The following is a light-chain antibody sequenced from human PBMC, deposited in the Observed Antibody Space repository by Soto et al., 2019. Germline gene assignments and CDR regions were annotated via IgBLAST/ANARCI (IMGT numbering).Light chain of an antibody. CDR1: QTIDVY. Sequence: DIQMTQSPSSLSASVGDRVSITCRASQTIDVYLNWYLQKPGRAPQLLIYAASKLQGGVPSRFSGSGSGTDFTLTISSLQPDESGTYFCQQSYMTPRTFGQGTKVEI. J-gene: IGKJ1*01. CDR3: QQSYMTPRT. CDR2: AAS. V-gene: IGKV1-39*01.